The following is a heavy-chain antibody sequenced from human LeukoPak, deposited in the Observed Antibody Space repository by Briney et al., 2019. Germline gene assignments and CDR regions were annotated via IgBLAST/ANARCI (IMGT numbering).Heavy chain of an antibody. CDR3: AKYPSSCPLGYVDY. J-gene: IGHJ4*02. V-gene: IGHV3-23*01. D-gene: IGHD3-16*01. Sequence: GGSLRLSCAASGFTFSSYAMSWVRQAPGKGLEWVSAISGSGGSTYYADSVKGRFTISRDNSKNTLYLQMNSLRAEDTAVYYCAKYPSSCPLGYVDYWGQGTLVTVSS. CDR1: GFTFSSYA. CDR2: ISGSGGST.